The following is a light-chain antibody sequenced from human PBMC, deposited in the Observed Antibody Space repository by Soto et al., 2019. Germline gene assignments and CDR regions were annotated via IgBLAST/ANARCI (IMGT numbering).Light chain of an antibody. CDR3: SSYTSSSTLE. J-gene: IGLJ2*01. CDR1: SSDVGGYNY. Sequence: QSALTQPASVSGSPGQSITISCTGTSSDVGGYNYVSWYQQHPGKAPKLMIYDVSNRPSGVSNRFSGSKSGNTASLTISGLQAEDEPDYYCSSYTSSSTLEFGGGTKLTVL. V-gene: IGLV2-14*01. CDR2: DVS.